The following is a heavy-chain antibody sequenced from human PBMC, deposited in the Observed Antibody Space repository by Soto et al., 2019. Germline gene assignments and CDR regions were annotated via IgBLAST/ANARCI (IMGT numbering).Heavy chain of an antibody. CDR3: ARPASPFGNLPGGYGMDV. V-gene: IGHV3-48*03. CDR1: GFTFSSYE. J-gene: IGHJ6*02. D-gene: IGHD3-10*01. Sequence: GSLRLSCAASGFTFSSYEMNWVRQAPGKGLEWVSYISSSGSTIYYADSVKGRFTISRDNAKNSLYLQMNSLRAEDTAVYYCARPASPFGNLPGGYGMDVWGQGTTVTVSS. CDR2: ISSSGSTI.